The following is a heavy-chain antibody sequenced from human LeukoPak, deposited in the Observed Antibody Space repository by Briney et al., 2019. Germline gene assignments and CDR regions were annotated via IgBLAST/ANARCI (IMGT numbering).Heavy chain of an antibody. CDR3: AKGPNFWLTPIAFAI. J-gene: IGHJ3*02. D-gene: IGHD3-3*01. V-gene: IGHV3-23*01. CDR1: GFTFTTYA. Sequence: PGWSLRLYCRASGFTFTTYAMSWVRQAPGKGLEWVSVPTGSGGSTYYADSVKGRFTISRDNSKHTLSLQMNSLRDEDTAVYYCAKGPNFWLTPIAFAIWGQGTMVTVSS. CDR2: PTGSGGST.